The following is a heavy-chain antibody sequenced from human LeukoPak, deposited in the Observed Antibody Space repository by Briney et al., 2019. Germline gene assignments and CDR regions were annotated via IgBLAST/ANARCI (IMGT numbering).Heavy chain of an antibody. Sequence: GESLKISCKGSGYSFTSYWLGWVRQMPGKGLEWMGIIYPGDSDTRYSPSFQGQVTISADKSISTAYLQWSSLKASDTAMYYCARTAISQPYYYGMDVWGQGTTVTVSS. CDR2: IYPGDSDT. V-gene: IGHV5-51*01. CDR3: ARTAISQPYYYGMDV. CDR1: GYSFTSYW. D-gene: IGHD3-9*01. J-gene: IGHJ6*02.